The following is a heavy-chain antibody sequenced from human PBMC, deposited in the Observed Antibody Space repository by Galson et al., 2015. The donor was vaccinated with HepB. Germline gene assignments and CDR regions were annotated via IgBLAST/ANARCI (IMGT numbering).Heavy chain of an antibody. CDR2: IYYSGST. Sequence: ETLSLTCTVSGGSISSSSYYWGWIRQSPGKGLEWIGSIYYSGSTYYNPSLKSRVTISVDTSKNQFSLKLSSVTAADTAVYYCARLLRLGELSQEWYYFDYWGQGTLVTVSS. CDR3: ARLLRLGELSQEWYYFDY. J-gene: IGHJ4*02. V-gene: IGHV4-39*01. CDR1: GGSISSSSYY. D-gene: IGHD3-16*02.